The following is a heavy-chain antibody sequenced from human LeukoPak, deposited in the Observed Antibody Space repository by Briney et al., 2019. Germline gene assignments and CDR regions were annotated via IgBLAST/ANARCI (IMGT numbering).Heavy chain of an antibody. CDR2: INPSGGST. D-gene: IGHD1-26*01. Sequence: ASVKVSCKASGYTFTSYAMHWVRQAPGQGLEWMGIINPSGGSTSYAQKFQGRVTMTRDTSTSTVYMELSSLRSEDTAVYYCARAWGSYYRFDYWGQGTLVTVSS. V-gene: IGHV1-46*01. J-gene: IGHJ4*02. CDR1: GYTFTSYA. CDR3: ARAWGSYYRFDY.